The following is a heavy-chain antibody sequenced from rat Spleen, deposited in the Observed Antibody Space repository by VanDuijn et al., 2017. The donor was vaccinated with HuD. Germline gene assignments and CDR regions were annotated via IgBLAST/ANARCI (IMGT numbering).Heavy chain of an antibody. CDR1: GFTFSYYD. D-gene: IGHD1-2*01. J-gene: IGHJ2*01. V-gene: IGHV5-27*01. CDR2: LTTGGHKT. CDR3: TTDRGYSSYTG. Sequence: EVQLVESGGGLVQPGKSLKLSCAASGFTFSYYDMAWVRQTPAKGLEWVASLTTGGHKTYYRDSVKGRFTISRDNAKSTLYLQMDSLRSEDTATYYCTTDRGYSSYTGWGQGVMVTVSS.